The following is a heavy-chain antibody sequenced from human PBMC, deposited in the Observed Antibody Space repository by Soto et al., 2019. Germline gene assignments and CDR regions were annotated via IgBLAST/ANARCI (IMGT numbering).Heavy chain of an antibody. CDR2: MNPNSGNT. V-gene: IGHV1-8*01. J-gene: IGHJ2*01. Sequence: QVQLVQSGAEVKKPGASVKVSCKASGYTFTSYDINWVRQATGQGLEWMGWMNPNSGNTGYAQKFQGRVTMTRNTSISTAYMELSSLRSEDTAVYYCASLAVADNPPYWYFDLWGRGTLVTVSS. CDR1: GYTFTSYD. CDR3: ASLAVADNPPYWYFDL. D-gene: IGHD6-19*01.